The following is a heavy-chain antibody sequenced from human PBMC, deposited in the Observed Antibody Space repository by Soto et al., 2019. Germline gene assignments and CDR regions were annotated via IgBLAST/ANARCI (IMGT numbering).Heavy chain of an antibody. CDR1: GYTFTSYA. V-gene: IGHV1-3*01. J-gene: IGHJ5*02. CDR3: ARDLYDSSGYYGGDWFDP. Sequence: GASVKVSFKASGYTFTSYAMHWVRQAPGQRLEWMGWINAGNGNTKYSQKFQGRVTITRDTSASTAYMELSSLRSEDTAVYYCARDLYDSSGYYGGDWFDPWGQGTLVTVSS. D-gene: IGHD3-22*01. CDR2: INAGNGNT.